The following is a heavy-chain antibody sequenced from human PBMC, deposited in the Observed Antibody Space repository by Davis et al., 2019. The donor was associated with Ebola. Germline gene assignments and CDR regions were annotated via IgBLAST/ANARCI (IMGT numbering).Heavy chain of an antibody. Sequence: ASVTVSCTASGYTFTSYYMHCVRQAPGQGLDWMGIINPSGGSTSYAQKFQGRVTMTRDTSTSTVYMELSSLRSEDTAVYYCARDQYYYDSSELFYYYYGMDVWGKGTTVTVSS. CDR2: INPSGGST. CDR3: ARDQYYYDSSELFYYYYGMDV. V-gene: IGHV1-46*01. CDR1: GYTFTSYY. J-gene: IGHJ6*04. D-gene: IGHD3-22*01.